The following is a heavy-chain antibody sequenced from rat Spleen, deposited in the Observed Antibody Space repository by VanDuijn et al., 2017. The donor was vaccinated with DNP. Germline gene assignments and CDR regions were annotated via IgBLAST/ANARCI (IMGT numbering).Heavy chain of an antibody. J-gene: IGHJ2*01. V-gene: IGHV5S10*01. CDR2: IIYDGSRT. CDR3: ATSLTGRA. CDR1: GFTFSAYY. Sequence: EVQLVESGGGLVQPGRSLKLSCVVSGFTFSAYYMAWVRQAPKKGLEWVATIIYDGSRTYYRDSVKGRFTISRDDAKSTLYLQMDSLRSEDTATYYCATSLTGRAWGQGVMVTVSS. D-gene: IGHD5-1*01.